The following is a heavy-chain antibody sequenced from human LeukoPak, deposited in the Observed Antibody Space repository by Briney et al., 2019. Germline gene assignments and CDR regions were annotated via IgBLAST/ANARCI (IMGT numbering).Heavy chain of an antibody. J-gene: IGHJ4*02. CDR2: TYYRSKWYY. Sequence: SQTLSLTCVISGDSVSSNSATWNWIRQSPSRGLEWLGRTYYRSKWYYDYSVAVKSRVTINPDTSKNQFSLQLSSVTPEDTAVYYCVRDPVGGSTIFDCWGQGTLVTVSS. CDR1: GDSVSSNSAT. CDR3: VRDPVGGSTIFDC. D-gene: IGHD1-26*01. V-gene: IGHV6-1*01.